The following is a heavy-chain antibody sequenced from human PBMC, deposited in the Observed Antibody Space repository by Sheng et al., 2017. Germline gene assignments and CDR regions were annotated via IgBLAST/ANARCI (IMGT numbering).Heavy chain of an antibody. J-gene: IGHJ3*02. V-gene: IGHV1-69*13. Sequence: QVQLVQSGAEVKKPGSSVKVSCKASGGTFSSYAISWVRQAPGQGLEWMGGIIPIFGTANYAQKFQGRVTITADESTSTAYMELSSLRSEDTAVYYCARDIRRDYYYGSGSAFDIWGQGTMVTVSS. D-gene: IGHD3-10*01. CDR1: GGTFSSYA. CDR3: ARDIRRDYYYGSGSAFDI. CDR2: IIPIFGTA.